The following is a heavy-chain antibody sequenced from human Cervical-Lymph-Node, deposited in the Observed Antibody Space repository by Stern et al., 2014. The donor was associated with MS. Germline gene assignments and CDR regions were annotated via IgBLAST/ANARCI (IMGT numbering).Heavy chain of an antibody. CDR1: GYSFTIYY. CDR2: TYPYDSDT. CDR3: ARHVQGFDY. Sequence: VQLVQSGAEVKKPGESLKISCKLSGYSFTIYYIAWVRQMPGQGLEWIGITYPYDSDTTSNPSFQVQVAISADKAITTAYLQWSSLRASDSAMYSCARHVQGFDYWGQGTLVTVSS. V-gene: IGHV5-51*01. J-gene: IGHJ4*02.